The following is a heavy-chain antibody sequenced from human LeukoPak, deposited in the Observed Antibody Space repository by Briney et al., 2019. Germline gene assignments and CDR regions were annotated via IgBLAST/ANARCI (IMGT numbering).Heavy chain of an antibody. Sequence: ASVKVSCTASGYTFTSYYMHWVRQAPGQGLEWMGIINPSGGSTSYAQKFQGRVTMTRDTSTSTVYMELSSLRSEDTAVYYCARDRYYDSSGRSVDFDYWGQGTLVTVSS. CDR3: ARDRYYDSSGRSVDFDY. D-gene: IGHD3-22*01. J-gene: IGHJ4*02. V-gene: IGHV1-46*01. CDR2: INPSGGST. CDR1: GYTFTSYY.